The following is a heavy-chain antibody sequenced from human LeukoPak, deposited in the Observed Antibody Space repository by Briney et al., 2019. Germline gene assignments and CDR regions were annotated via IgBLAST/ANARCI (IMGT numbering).Heavy chain of an antibody. V-gene: IGHV4-59*08. J-gene: IGHJ4*02. CDR3: ARLEADAYYFDY. CDR2: IYYSGST. CDR1: GGSISSYY. Sequence: PSETLSLTCTVSGGSISSYYWSWIRQPPGEGLEWIGYIYYSGSTNYNPSLKSRVTISVDTSKNQFSLKLSSVTAADTAVYYCARLEADAYYFDYWGQGTLVTVSS. D-gene: IGHD5-24*01.